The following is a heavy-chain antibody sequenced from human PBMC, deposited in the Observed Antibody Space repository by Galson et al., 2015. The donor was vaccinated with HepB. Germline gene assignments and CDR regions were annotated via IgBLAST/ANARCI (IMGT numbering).Heavy chain of an antibody. CDR2: IYSGDDT. Sequence: SLRLSCAASGFTVSTNYMIWVRQAPGKGLEWVSVIYSGDDTFYADSVKGRFTISRDNSKNTVYLQMNSLRAEDTAVYYCARGGHCSRTSCLTGYYYYYMDVWGKGITVTVSS. D-gene: IGHD2-2*01. CDR3: ARGGHCSRTSCLTGYYYYYMDV. J-gene: IGHJ6*03. V-gene: IGHV3-66*01. CDR1: GFTVSTNY.